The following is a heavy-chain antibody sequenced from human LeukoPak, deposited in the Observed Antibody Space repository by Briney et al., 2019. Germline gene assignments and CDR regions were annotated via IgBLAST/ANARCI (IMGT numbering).Heavy chain of an antibody. D-gene: IGHD4-17*01. CDR3: AAADDYGDSPPS. J-gene: IGHJ5*02. V-gene: IGHV4-59*01. CDR1: GGSISSYY. Sequence: SETLSLTCTVSGGSISSYYWSWIRQPPGKGLEWIGYIYYSGSTNYNPSLKSRVTISVDTSKNQFSLKLSSVTAADTAVYYCAAADDYGDSPPSWGPGTLVTVSS. CDR2: IYYSGST.